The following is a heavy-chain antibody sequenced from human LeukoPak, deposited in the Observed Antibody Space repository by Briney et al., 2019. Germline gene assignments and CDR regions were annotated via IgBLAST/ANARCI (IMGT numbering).Heavy chain of an antibody. CDR3: AGLGITMIGGV. CDR1: GFTFSSYE. D-gene: IGHD3-10*02. J-gene: IGHJ6*04. V-gene: IGHV3-48*03. Sequence: GGSLRLSCAASGFTFSSYEMNWVRQAPGKGLEWVSYIDSSGSTIHYADSVKGRFTISRDNAKNSLYLQMNSLRAEDTAVYYCAGLGITMIGGVWGKGTTVTISS. CDR2: IDSSGSTI.